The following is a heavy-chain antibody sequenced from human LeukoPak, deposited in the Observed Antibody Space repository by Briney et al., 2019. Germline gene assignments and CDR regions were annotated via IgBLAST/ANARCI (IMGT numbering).Heavy chain of an antibody. CDR2: ITNSGSTI. V-gene: IGHV3-11*01. D-gene: IGHD3-9*01. J-gene: IGHJ6*02. Sequence: GGSLRLSCAASGFTFSDYNMNWVRQAPGKGLEWVSYITNSGSTIHYADSVKGRFTISRDNAKNSLYLQMNSLRAEDTAVYYCARSIGLTGGGVDVLGQGTTVTVSS. CDR3: ARSIGLTGGGVDV. CDR1: GFTFSDYN.